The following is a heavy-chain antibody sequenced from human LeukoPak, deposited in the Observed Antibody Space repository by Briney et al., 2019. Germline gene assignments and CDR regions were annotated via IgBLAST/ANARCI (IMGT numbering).Heavy chain of an antibody. CDR3: ARDTYYSGSYIWFDP. Sequence: GGSLRLSCAASGFTFSSFGMSWVRQAPGKGLEWGSSINAGGGTYTYYADSVKGRFTISRDNSKNTLHLQMNSLRAEDTAVYYCARDTYYSGSYIWFDPRGQGTLVTVSS. J-gene: IGHJ5*02. D-gene: IGHD1-26*01. CDR1: GFTFSSFG. V-gene: IGHV3-23*01. CDR2: INAGGGTYT.